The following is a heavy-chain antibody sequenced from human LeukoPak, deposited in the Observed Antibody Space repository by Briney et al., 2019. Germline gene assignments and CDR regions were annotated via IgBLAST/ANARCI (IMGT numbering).Heavy chain of an antibody. CDR3: TTGPNNYYDSSGYSYYYYGMDV. CDR1: GFTFSNAW. V-gene: IGHV3-15*01. J-gene: IGHJ6*02. Sequence: GGSLRLSCAASGFTFSNAWMSWVRQAPGKGLEWVGRIKSKTDGGTTDYAAPMKGRFTISRDDSKNTLYLQMNSLKTEDTAVYYCTTGPNNYYDSSGYSYYYYGMDVWGQGTTVTVS. CDR2: IKSKTDGGTT. D-gene: IGHD3-22*01.